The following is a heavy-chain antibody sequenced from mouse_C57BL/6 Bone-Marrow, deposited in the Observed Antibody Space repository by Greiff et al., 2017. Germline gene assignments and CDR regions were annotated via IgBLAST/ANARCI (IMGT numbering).Heavy chain of an antibody. Sequence: QVQLKQSGPELVKPGASVKISCKASGYAFSSSWMNWVKQRPGKGLEWIGRIYPGDGDTNYNGKFKGKATLTADKSSSTAYMQLSSLTSEDSAVHFCARSEYYGFYAMDYWGQGTSVTVSS. V-gene: IGHV1-82*01. CDR3: ARSEYYGFYAMDY. D-gene: IGHD1-1*01. CDR1: GYAFSSSW. CDR2: IYPGDGDT. J-gene: IGHJ4*01.